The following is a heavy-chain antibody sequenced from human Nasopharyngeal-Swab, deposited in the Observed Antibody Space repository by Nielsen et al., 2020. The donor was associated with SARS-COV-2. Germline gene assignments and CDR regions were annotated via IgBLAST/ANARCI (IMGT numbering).Heavy chain of an antibody. CDR1: GYTLTELS. J-gene: IGHJ6*02. Sequence: ASVKVSCKVSGYTLTELSMHWVRQAPGKGLEWMGGFDPEDGETIYAQKFQGRVTMTEDTSTDTAYMELSSLRSEDTAVYYCAGDYYYYYGMDVWGQGTTVTVSS. V-gene: IGHV1-24*01. CDR3: AGDYYYYYGMDV. CDR2: FDPEDGET.